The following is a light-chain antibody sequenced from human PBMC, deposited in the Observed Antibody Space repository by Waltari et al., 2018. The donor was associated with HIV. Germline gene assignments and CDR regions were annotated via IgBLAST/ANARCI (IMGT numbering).Light chain of an antibody. V-gene: IGLV2-14*01. CDR3: SSYVTGGSLL. J-gene: IGLJ3*02. CDR2: NAN. CDR1: AIDIGIFDY. Sequence: QSALTQPASVSGSPGQSVTISCIGSAIDIGIFDYISWYHHPPNRAPRLVVFNANSRPSGSPFRFAGSKSGNTASLTISGLQADDEGVYYCSSYVTGGSLLFGGGTQVTVL.